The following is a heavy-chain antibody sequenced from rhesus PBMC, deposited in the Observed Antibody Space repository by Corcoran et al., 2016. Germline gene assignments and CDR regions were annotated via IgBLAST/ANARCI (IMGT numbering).Heavy chain of an antibody. CDR3: AKDGTVTRYYFDY. CDR2: IKNGGGST. V-gene: IGHV3S5*01. D-gene: IGHD3-9*01. J-gene: IGHJ4*01. Sequence: EVQLVETGGGLVQPGGSLKVSCTAAGFSFSHYGMSWVRQAPGKGREWVSAIKNGGGSTYYADSVTGRFTISRDNSKNTLSLQMNSLRAEDTAVYYCAKDGTVTRYYFDYWGQGVLVTVSS. CDR1: GFSFSHYG.